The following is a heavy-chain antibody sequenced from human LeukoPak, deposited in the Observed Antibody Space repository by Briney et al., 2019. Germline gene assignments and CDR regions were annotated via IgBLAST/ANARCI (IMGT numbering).Heavy chain of an antibody. V-gene: IGHV1-18*01. CDR2: ISAYNGNT. Sequence: ASVKVSCKASGYTFNSYGISWVRQAPGQGLEWMGWISAYNGNTNYAQKLQGRVTMTTDTSTSTAYMELRSLRSEDTAVYYCATVPLYYYDSSGYSGYFQHWGQGTLVTVSS. D-gene: IGHD3-22*01. CDR3: ATVPLYYYDSSGYSGYFQH. J-gene: IGHJ1*01. CDR1: GYTFNSYG.